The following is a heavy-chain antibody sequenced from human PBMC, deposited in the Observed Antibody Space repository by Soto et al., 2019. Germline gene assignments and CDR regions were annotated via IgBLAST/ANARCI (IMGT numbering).Heavy chain of an antibody. Sequence: SVKVSCKASGGTFSSYAISWVRQAPGQGLERMGGIIPIFGTANYAQKFQGRVTITADESTSTAYMELSSLRSEDTAVYYCARSITMIGGAFDIWGQGTMVTVSS. CDR1: GGTFSSYA. D-gene: IGHD3-22*01. J-gene: IGHJ3*02. CDR3: ARSITMIGGAFDI. V-gene: IGHV1-69*13. CDR2: IIPIFGTA.